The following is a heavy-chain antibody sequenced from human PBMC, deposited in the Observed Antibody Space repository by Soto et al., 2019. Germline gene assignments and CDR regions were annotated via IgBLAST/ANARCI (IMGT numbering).Heavy chain of an antibody. CDR1: GDSVSSNSAA. V-gene: IGHV6-1*01. CDR3: ARAIVVVPAALLDAFDI. CDR2: TYYRSKWYN. D-gene: IGHD2-2*01. Sequence: KQSQTLSLTCAISGDSVSSNSAAWNWIRQSPSRGLEWLGRTYYRSKWYNDYAVSVKSRITINPDTSKNQFSLQLNSVTPEDTAVYYCARAIVVVPAALLDAFDIWGQGTMVTVSS. J-gene: IGHJ3*02.